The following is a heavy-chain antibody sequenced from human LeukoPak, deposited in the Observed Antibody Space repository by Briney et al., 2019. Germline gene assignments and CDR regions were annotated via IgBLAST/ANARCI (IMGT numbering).Heavy chain of an antibody. CDR3: AKDLGGSSWYRDYYYYGMDG. CDR1: GFTFDDYA. Sequence: GRSLRLSCAASGFTFDDYAMHWVRHAPGKGLEWVSGISWNSGSIGYADSVKGRFTISRDNAKNSLYLQMNSLRAEDTALYYCAKDLGGSSWYRDYYYYGMDGWGQGTTVTVSS. D-gene: IGHD6-13*01. V-gene: IGHV3-9*01. CDR2: ISWNSGSI. J-gene: IGHJ6*02.